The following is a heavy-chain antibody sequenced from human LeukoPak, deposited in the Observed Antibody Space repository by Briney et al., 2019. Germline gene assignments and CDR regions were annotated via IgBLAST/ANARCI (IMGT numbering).Heavy chain of an antibody. CDR2: NNPKSGGA. CDR1: GYNFRDDY. Sequence: ASVKVSCKASGYNFRDDYMYWMRQAPGQGLEWVGWNNPKSGGAKYAQKFQGRVTMTGDTSINTAYMELNSLRSDDTAVYYCARDDASDPSASFDLWGQGTMVTVSS. V-gene: IGHV1-2*02. CDR3: ARDDASDPSASFDL. D-gene: IGHD1-26*01. J-gene: IGHJ3*01.